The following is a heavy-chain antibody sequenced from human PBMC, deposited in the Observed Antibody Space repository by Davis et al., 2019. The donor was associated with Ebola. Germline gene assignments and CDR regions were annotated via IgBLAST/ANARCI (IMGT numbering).Heavy chain of an antibody. CDR1: GFTFTNYD. CDR2: ISYDGSHN. Sequence: SCAASGFTFTNYDMHWVRQAPGKGLEWVAVISYDGSHNFYADSVKDRFTVSRDDSKNTLYLQMNSLRLEDTVVYYCASDGYSNDWGDYWGQGTLVTVSS. CDR3: ASDGYSNDWGDY. V-gene: IGHV3-30*03. J-gene: IGHJ4*02. D-gene: IGHD6-19*01.